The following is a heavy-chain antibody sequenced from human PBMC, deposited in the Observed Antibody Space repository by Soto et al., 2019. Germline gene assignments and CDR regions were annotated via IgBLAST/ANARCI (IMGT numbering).Heavy chain of an antibody. CDR1: GFTFSSYG. D-gene: IGHD5-18*01. Sequence: GGSLRLSCAASGFTFSSYGMHWVRQAPGKGLEWVAVISYDGSNKYYADSVKGRFTISRDNSKNTLYLQMNSLRAEDTAVYYCAKGSRGYSYGPLSWYYYGMDVWGQGTTVTVSS. V-gene: IGHV3-30*18. CDR3: AKGSRGYSYGPLSWYYYGMDV. J-gene: IGHJ6*02. CDR2: ISYDGSNK.